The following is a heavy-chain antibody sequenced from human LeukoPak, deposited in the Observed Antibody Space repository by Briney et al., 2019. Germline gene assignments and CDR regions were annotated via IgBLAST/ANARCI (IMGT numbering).Heavy chain of an antibody. CDR2: IKATGST. J-gene: IGHJ4*02. V-gene: IGHV4-61*02. CDR1: GGSIDSGGYH. Sequence: PSETLSLTCSVSGGSIDSGGYHWNWIRQSPGKGLECIGRIKATGSTTYNPSLKGRVTILLDKPKNQFSLTLTSVTAADTAVYYCARAVGSFDWLPLFDYWGQGTLVTVSS. D-gene: IGHD3-9*01. CDR3: ARAVGSFDWLPLFDY.